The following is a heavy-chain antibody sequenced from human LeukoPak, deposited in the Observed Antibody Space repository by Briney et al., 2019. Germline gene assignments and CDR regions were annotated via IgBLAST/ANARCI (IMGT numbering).Heavy chain of an antibody. CDR3: ARARSPARPITIFGVVMFYGMDV. J-gene: IGHJ6*02. CDR1: GFTFDDYA. V-gene: IGHV3-9*01. Sequence: GGSLRLSCAASGFTFDDYAMHWVRQAPGKGLEWVSGISWNSGSIGYADSVKGRFTISRDNAKNSLYLQMNSLRAEDTAVYYCARARSPARPITIFGVVMFYGMDVWGQGTTVTVSS. D-gene: IGHD3-3*01. CDR2: ISWNSGSI.